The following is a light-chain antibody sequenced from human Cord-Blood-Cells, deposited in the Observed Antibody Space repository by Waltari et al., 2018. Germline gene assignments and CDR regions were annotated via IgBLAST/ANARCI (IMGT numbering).Light chain of an antibody. CDR3: QPYDSVPIT. CDR1: QEITSS. V-gene: IGKV1-33*01. Sequence: DIQMTPSPPSLSASVGDRVTITCQASQEITSSLNWYQQKPGKDPKLLIYDASSLERGVPSRFSGSGSGTAFTFTISSLQPEDFATYYCQPYDSVPITFGHGTRVDIK. J-gene: IGKJ5*01. CDR2: DAS.